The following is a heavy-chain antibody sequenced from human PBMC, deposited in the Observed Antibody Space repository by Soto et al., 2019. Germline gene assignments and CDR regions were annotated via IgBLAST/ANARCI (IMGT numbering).Heavy chain of an antibody. J-gene: IGHJ4*02. CDR1: GFTFSSYS. CDR3: ARDKDWAFDN. D-gene: IGHD3-9*01. CDR2: ISSSSSTI. Sequence: GGSLRLSCAASGFTFSSYSMNWVRQAPGKGLEWVSYISSSSSTIYYADSVKGRFTISRDNAKNPLSLQMNSLRVEDTGIYYCARDKDWAFDNWGQGTLVTVSS. V-gene: IGHV3-48*01.